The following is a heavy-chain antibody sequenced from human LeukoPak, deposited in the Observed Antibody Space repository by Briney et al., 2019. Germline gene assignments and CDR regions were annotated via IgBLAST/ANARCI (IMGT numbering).Heavy chain of an antibody. V-gene: IGHV5-51*01. Sequence: GESLKISCQGSGYTFNNYWIGWVRQMPGKGPEWMGIIYPSDSETRFSPSFQGQVSFSADTSISTAYLQWSDLKPSDTAMYYCARWRGPYYFDFWGQGTLVTVPS. CDR3: ARWRGPYYFDF. J-gene: IGHJ4*02. D-gene: IGHD3-10*01. CDR1: GYTFNNYW. CDR2: IYPSDSET.